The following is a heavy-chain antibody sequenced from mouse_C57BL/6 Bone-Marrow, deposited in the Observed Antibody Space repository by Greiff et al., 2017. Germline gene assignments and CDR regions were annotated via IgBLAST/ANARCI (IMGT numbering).Heavy chain of an antibody. CDR3: VRHYYGFDY. V-gene: IGHV10-1*01. CDR1: GFSFNTYA. J-gene: IGHJ2*01. D-gene: IGHD1-1*01. Sequence: EVQLQESGGGLVQPKGSLKLSCAASGFSFNTYAMNWVRQAPGKGLEWVARIRSKSNNYATYYADSVKDRFTISRDDSESMLYLQMNNLKTEDTAMYYCVRHYYGFDYWGQGTTLTVSS. CDR2: IRSKSNNYAT.